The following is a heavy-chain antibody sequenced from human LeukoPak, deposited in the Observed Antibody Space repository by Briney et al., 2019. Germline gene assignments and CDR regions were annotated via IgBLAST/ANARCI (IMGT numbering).Heavy chain of an antibody. CDR3: AKPAMVGGSGYCHMDV. Sequence: PGGSLRLSCAVSGFTFNNFGMHWVPQAPGRGLEWVAFIRYDGSNKYYVDSVKGRFTISRVNSKKRLYLQMSSLRPEDTAIYFCAKPAMVGGSGYCHMDVWGIGTTVTVSS. J-gene: IGHJ6*03. V-gene: IGHV3-30*02. CDR1: GFTFNNFG. D-gene: IGHD2-15*01. CDR2: IRYDGSNK.